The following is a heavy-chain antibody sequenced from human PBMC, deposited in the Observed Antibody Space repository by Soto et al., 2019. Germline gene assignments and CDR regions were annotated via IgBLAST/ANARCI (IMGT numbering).Heavy chain of an antibody. J-gene: IGHJ6*02. V-gene: IGHV1-69*13. CDR1: GGTFSSYA. D-gene: IGHD5-18*01. Sequence: EASVKVSCKASGGTFSSYAISWVRQAPGQGLEWMGGIIPILGTANYAQKFQGRVTITADESTSTAYMELSSLRSEDTAVYYCARRSLVDTAMRKGSYYGMDVWGQGTTVTVSS. CDR3: ARRSLVDTAMRKGSYYGMDV. CDR2: IIPILGTA.